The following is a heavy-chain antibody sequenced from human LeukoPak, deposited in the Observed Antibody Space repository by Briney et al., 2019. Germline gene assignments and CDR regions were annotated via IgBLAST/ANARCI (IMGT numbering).Heavy chain of an antibody. CDR2: IYYSGSI. V-gene: IGHV4-30-4*08. CDR3: ARGYYYGSGGFDY. D-gene: IGHD3-10*01. J-gene: IGHJ4*02. Sequence: SETLSLTCTVSGGSISSGDYYWSWIRQPPGKGLEWIGYIYYSGSIYYNPSLKSRVTISVDTSKSQFSLKLSSVTAADTAVYYCARGYYYGSGGFDYWGQGTLVTVSS. CDR1: GGSISSGDYY.